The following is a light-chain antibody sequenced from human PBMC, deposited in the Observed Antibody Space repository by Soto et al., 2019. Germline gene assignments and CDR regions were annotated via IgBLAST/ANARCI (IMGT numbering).Light chain of an antibody. Sequence: QSVLTQPPSASGSPGQSVAISCTGTTSDIGGYDYVSWYQQHPGKAPKLMIYEVNKRPSGVPDRFSGSKSGNTASLTVSGLQAEDEDDYYCSSHGGNSPYVFGTGTKLTVL. CDR1: TSDIGGYDY. CDR2: EVN. CDR3: SSHGGNSPYV. V-gene: IGLV2-8*01. J-gene: IGLJ1*01.